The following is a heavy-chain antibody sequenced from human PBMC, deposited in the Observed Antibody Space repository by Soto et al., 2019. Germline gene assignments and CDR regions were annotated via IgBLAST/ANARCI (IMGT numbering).Heavy chain of an antibody. V-gene: IGHV3-48*02. D-gene: IGHD3-10*01. CDR2: ISSSSSTI. CDR3: ARGKAGGFDY. CDR1: GFTFSSYS. J-gene: IGHJ4*02. Sequence: EVQLVESGGGLVQSGGSLRLSCAASGFTFSSYSINWVRQAPGKGLEWVSYISSSSSTIYYADSVKDRFTISRDNAKNSLYLQMDSLRDEDTAVYYCARGKAGGFDYWGQGTLVSVSS.